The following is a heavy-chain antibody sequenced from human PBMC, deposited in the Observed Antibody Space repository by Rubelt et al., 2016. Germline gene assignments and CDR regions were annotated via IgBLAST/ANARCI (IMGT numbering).Heavy chain of an antibody. CDR2: INPNSGGT. Sequence: VKVSCKASGYTFTGYYMHWVRQAPGQGLEWMGRINPNSGGTNYAQKFQGRVTMTRDTSISTAYMELSRLRSDDTAVYYCARYYYDSRTGYYYYGTDVWGQGTTVTVSS. D-gene: IGHD3-22*01. CDR3: ARYYYDSRTGYYYYGTDV. J-gene: IGHJ6*02. CDR1: GYTFTGYY. V-gene: IGHV1-2*06.